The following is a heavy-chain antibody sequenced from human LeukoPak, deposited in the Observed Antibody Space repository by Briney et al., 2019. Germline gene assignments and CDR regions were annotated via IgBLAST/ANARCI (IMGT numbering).Heavy chain of an antibody. J-gene: IGHJ4*02. CDR3: ARGDCSGGNCYPYFDY. CDR1: GYTFTSYG. Sequence: GASVKVSCKASGYTFTSYGISWVRQAPGQGLEWMGWISAYNGNTNYAQKLQGRVTMTTDTSTSTAYMELRSLRSDDTAVYYCARGDCSGGNCYPYFDYWGQGTLVTVSS. V-gene: IGHV1-18*01. D-gene: IGHD2-15*01. CDR2: ISAYNGNT.